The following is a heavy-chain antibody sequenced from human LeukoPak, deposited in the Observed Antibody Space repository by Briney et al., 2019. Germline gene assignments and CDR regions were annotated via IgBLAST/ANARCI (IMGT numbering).Heavy chain of an antibody. V-gene: IGHV1-2*02. CDR3: ARGERDGYKPTLYYFDY. D-gene: IGHD5-24*01. J-gene: IGHJ4*02. CDR2: INPNSGGT. Sequence: GASVKVYCKASGYTFTGYYMHWVRQAPGQGLEWMGWINPNSGGTNYAQKFQGRVTMTRDTSISTAYMELSRLRSDDTAVYYCARGERDGYKPTLYYFDYWGQGTLVTVSS. CDR1: GYTFTGYY.